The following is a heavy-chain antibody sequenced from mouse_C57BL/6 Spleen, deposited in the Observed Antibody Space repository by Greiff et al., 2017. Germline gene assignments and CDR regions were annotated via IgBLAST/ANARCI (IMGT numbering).Heavy chain of an antibody. CDR3: ARAVDGSSPYWYIDV. CDR1: GFNIKDYY. V-gene: IGHV14-2*01. CDR2: IDPEDGET. D-gene: IGHD1-1*01. J-gene: IGHJ1*03. Sequence: VQLQQSGAELVKPGASVKLSCTASGFNIKDYYMHWVKQRTEQGLEWIGRIDPEDGETKYAPKFQGKATITADTSSNTAYLQLSSLTSGDTAVYYCARAVDGSSPYWYIDVWGKGTTVTVSS.